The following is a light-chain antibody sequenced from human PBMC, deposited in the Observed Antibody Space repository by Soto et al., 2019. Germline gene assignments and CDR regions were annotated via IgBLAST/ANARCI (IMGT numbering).Light chain of an antibody. Sequence: DIHVTQSPSSLSASVRDTVTITCLASQFISTYLHWYQHKPTEGPNLLIFEASTLQSGVPSRFRGSGSGTDFSLTITYLQPEDFATYYCQQSYSRPITFGQGGRL. CDR1: QFISTY. J-gene: IGKJ5*01. CDR2: EAS. CDR3: QQSYSRPIT. V-gene: IGKV1-39*01.